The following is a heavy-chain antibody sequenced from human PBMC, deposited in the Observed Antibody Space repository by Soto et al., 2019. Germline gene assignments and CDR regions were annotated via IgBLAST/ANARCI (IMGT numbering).Heavy chain of an antibody. CDR2: IHWNDDK. Sequence: QITLKESGPTLVKPTQTLTLTCSFSGFSLSAYGVRVIWFRQPPGETLEWLALIHWNDDKRYSPYLKSRLTITKDTCKNQVVLTLTNLDPLDTGTYFCAHTKDSSGFLTSWGQGILVTVSS. CDR1: GFSLSAYGVR. J-gene: IGHJ5*02. CDR3: AHTKDSSGFLTS. V-gene: IGHV2-5*01. D-gene: IGHD3-22*01.